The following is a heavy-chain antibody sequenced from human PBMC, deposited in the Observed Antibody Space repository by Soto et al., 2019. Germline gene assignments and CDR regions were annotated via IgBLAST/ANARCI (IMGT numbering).Heavy chain of an antibody. CDR3: ARPIIGNQLLYAPFDY. D-gene: IGHD2-2*02. V-gene: IGHV1-69*13. J-gene: IGHJ4*02. CDR1: GGTFSSYA. Sequence: GASVKVSCKASGGTFSSYAISWVRQAPGQGLEWMGGIIPIFGTANYAQKFQGRVTITADESTSTAYMELCSLRSEDTAVYYCARPIIGNQLLYAPFDYWGQGTLVTVSS. CDR2: IIPIFGTA.